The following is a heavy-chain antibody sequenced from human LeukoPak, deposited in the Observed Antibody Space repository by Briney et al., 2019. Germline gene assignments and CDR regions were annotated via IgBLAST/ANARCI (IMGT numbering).Heavy chain of an antibody. J-gene: IGHJ4*01. V-gene: IGHV4-4*07. CDR3: VRIGRYNSAWTHFVH. CDR2: FSVSGTT. CDR1: GDSISRYY. D-gene: IGHD3-22*01. Sequence: PSETLSLTCIVSGDSISRYYWSWVRQPAGEGLEWIGRFSVSGTTDYSPSLKSRVTISVDTSKNQFSLKLTYVTAADTAVYYCVRIGRYNSAWTHFVHWGHGTLVTVSS.